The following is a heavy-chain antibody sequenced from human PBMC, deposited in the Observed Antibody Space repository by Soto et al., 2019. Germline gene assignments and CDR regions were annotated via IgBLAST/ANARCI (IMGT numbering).Heavy chain of an antibody. CDR2: INAGNGNT. CDR1: GYTFTSYA. V-gene: IGHV1-3*01. J-gene: IGHJ6*02. CDR3: XXXXXXXXXXXXXV. Sequence: QVQLVQSGAEVKKPGASVKVSCKASGYTFTSYAMHWVRQAPGQRLEWMGWINAGNGNTKYSQKFQGRVTITRDTXXXXXXXXXXXXXXXXXXXXXXXXXXXXXXXXXXXVWGQGTTVTVSS.